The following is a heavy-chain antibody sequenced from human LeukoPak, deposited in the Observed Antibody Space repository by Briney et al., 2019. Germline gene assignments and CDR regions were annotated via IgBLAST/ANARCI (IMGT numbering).Heavy chain of an antibody. J-gene: IGHJ3*02. D-gene: IGHD6-19*01. CDR1: GYSFTSYW. CDR3: ARRSGWPGDAFDI. Sequence: GESLKISCKGSGYSFTSYWIGWVRQMPGKGLEWMGIIYPGDSDTRYSPSFQGQVSISADKSISTAYLQWNSLKASDTAMYYCARRSGWPGDAFDIWGQGTMVTVSS. CDR2: IYPGDSDT. V-gene: IGHV5-51*01.